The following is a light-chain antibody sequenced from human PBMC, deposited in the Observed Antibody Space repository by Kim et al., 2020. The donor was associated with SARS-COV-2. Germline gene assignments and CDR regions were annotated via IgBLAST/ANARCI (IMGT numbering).Light chain of an antibody. Sequence: SPGETATLSCRASHDIGSYLAWYQQIPGQAPGLLIYGSSIRATDIPARFSGSGSGTDSTLTISSLQSEDFALYYCQFYNNWPPARSFGQGTKLEI. J-gene: IGKJ2*01. CDR3: QFYNNWPPARS. CDR2: GSS. CDR1: HDIGSY. V-gene: IGKV3-15*01.